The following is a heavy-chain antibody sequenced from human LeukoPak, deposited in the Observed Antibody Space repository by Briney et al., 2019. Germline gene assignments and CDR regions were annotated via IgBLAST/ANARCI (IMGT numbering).Heavy chain of an antibody. CDR1: GGSISSSSYY. D-gene: IGHD1-26*01. Sequence: SETLSLTCTVSGGSISSSSYYWGWIRQPPGTGLEWIGSIYYSGSTYYNPSLKSRVTISVDTSKNQFSLKLSSVTAADTAVYYCATMSGSYSVDYWGQGTLVTVSS. CDR3: ATMSGSYSVDY. J-gene: IGHJ4*02. V-gene: IGHV4-39*01. CDR2: IYYSGST.